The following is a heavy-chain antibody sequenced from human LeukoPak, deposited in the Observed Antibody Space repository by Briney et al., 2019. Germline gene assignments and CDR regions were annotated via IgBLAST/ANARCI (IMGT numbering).Heavy chain of an antibody. J-gene: IGHJ6*03. D-gene: IGHD1-26*01. V-gene: IGHV3-21*04. CDR3: ATVRVGAYNPGRPKMRDSGSYSYMDV. CDR2: ISSSSSYI. CDR1: GFTFSSYS. Sequence: PGGSLRLSCAASGFTFSSYSMNWVRQAPGKGLEWVSSISSSSSYIYYADSVKGRFTISRDNAKNSLYLQMNSLRAEDTAVYYCATVRVGAYNPGRPKMRDSGSYSYMDVWGKGTTVTVSS.